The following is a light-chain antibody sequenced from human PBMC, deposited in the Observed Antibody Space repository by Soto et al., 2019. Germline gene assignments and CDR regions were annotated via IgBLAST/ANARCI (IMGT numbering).Light chain of an antibody. CDR3: QQFGSSLYT. Sequence: EIVLTQSPGTLALSPGEGATLSCRASQSVSKYLAWYQQKPGQAPRLLIYAASSRATGIPDRFSGSGSGTDFTLTISRLEPEDFAVYYCQQFGSSLYTFGPGTKLEI. CDR2: AAS. CDR1: QSVSKY. V-gene: IGKV3-20*01. J-gene: IGKJ2*01.